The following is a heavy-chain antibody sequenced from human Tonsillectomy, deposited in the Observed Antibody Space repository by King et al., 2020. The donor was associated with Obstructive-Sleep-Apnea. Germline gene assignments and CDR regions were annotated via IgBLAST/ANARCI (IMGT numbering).Heavy chain of an antibody. Sequence: DVQLVESGGGLVQPGGSLRLSCAASGFTFSSYWMHWVRQAPGKGLVWFSRINSDGSTTTYSDSVQGRFTISRDNAKNTMHLQMSSRSAEDTAVYFCARDRDCRSTSCFFGMDVWGQGTTVTVSS. CDR2: INSDGSTT. CDR3: ARDRDCRSTSCFFGMDV. J-gene: IGHJ6*02. D-gene: IGHD2-2*01. V-gene: IGHV3-74*01. CDR1: GFTFSSYW.